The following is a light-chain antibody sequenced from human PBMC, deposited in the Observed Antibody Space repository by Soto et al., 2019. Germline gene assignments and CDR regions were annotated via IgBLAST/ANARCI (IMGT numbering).Light chain of an antibody. J-gene: IGKJ2*01. CDR1: QGVSSY. V-gene: IGKV3-15*01. CDR3: LQYSTWPPLYT. CDR2: DAS. Sequence: EIVMTQSPAALSVSLGERVSLTCRASQGVSSYMAWYQQKPGQAPRLLISDASTRATDIPDGFSGSGSGTDFTLTISSLQSSDLAVYYCLQYSTWPPLYTFGQGTKLEIK.